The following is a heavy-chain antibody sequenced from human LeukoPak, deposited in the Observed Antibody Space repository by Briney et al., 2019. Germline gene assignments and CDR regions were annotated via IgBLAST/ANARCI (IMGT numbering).Heavy chain of an antibody. CDR2: ISYDGSNN. D-gene: IGHD5-24*01. J-gene: IGHJ4*02. CDR3: ARDRFGGWLQFDPDGLVDY. Sequence: QAGGSLRLSCAASGFTFSSYAMHWVRQAPGKGLEWVAVISYDGSNNYYAESVKGRFPISKDNSKNTLYLQMNTLRAEDTAVSYCARDRFGGWLQFDPDGLVDYWGQGTLVTASS. V-gene: IGHV3-30-3*01. CDR1: GFTFSSYA.